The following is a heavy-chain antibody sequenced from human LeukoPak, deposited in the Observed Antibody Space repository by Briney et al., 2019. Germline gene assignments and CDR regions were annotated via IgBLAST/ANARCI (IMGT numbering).Heavy chain of an antibody. J-gene: IGHJ4*02. CDR2: INHSGST. CDR1: GGSFSGYY. D-gene: IGHD2-2*02. CDR3: AGLLSHCYTD. V-gene: IGHV4-34*01. Sequence: LSETLSLTCDVYGGSFSGYYWSWIRQPPGKGLEWIGEINHSGSTNYNPSLKSRVTISVDTSKNQFSLKLSSVTAADTAVYYCAGLLSHCYTDWGQGTLVTVSS.